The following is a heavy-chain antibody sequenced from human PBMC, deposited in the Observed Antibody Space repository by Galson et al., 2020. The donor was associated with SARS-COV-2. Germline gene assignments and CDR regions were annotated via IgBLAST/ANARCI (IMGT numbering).Heavy chain of an antibody. D-gene: IGHD2-15*01. J-gene: IGHJ5*02. Sequence: SETLSLTCTVSGDSISSYYWGWIRQPPGKGLEWIARVNYSESNYYNPSLKSRVTISVDTSKNQFSLKLSSVTAADTAVYYCAGHVVVTYSYGQNTRFEPWSHGTLVTVSS. CDR2: VNYSESN. CDR1: GDSISSYY. CDR3: AGHVVVTYSYGQNTRFEP. V-gene: IGHV4-39*01.